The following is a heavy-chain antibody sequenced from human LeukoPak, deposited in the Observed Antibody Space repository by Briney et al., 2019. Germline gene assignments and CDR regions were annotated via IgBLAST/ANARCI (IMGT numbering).Heavy chain of an antibody. D-gene: IGHD4-17*01. Sequence: ASVKVSCKASGYTFTGYYMHWVRQAPGQGLEWMGWINPNSGGTNYAQKFQGRVTMTRDTSISTAYMELSGLRSDDTAVYYCARQYDYGDFYYYYYMDVWGKGTTVTVSS. V-gene: IGHV1-2*02. CDR2: INPNSGGT. J-gene: IGHJ6*03. CDR1: GYTFTGYY. CDR3: ARQYDYGDFYYYYYMDV.